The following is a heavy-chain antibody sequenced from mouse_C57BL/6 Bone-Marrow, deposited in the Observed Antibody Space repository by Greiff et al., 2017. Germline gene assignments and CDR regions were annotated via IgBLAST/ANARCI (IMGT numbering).Heavy chain of an antibody. Sequence: VQGVESGAELARPGASVKLSCKASGYTFTSYGISWVKQRTGQGLEWIGEIYPRSGNTYYNEKFKGKATLTADKSSSTAYMELRSLTSEDSAVYFCASGSRWAYWGQGTLVTVSA. CDR1: GYTFTSYG. CDR2: IYPRSGNT. V-gene: IGHV1-81*01. J-gene: IGHJ3*01. D-gene: IGHD1-1*01. CDR3: ASGSRWAY.